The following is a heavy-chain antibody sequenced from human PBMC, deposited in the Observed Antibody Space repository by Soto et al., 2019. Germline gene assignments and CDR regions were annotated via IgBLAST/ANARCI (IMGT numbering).Heavy chain of an antibody. D-gene: IGHD3-10*01. CDR3: ARYYYGSGTYFDY. V-gene: IGHV4-31*02. J-gene: IGHJ4*02. Sequence: GSTYYNPSLKSRVTISVDTSKYQFSLKLSSVTAADTAVYYCARYYYGSGTYFDYWGQGTLVTVSS. CDR2: GST.